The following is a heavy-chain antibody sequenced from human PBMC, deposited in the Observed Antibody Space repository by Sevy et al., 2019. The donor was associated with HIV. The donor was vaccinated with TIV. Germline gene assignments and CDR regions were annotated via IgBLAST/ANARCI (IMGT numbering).Heavy chain of an antibody. CDR3: ARGGGEVPAATSFDY. D-gene: IGHD2-2*01. CDR1: GGSISSYY. CDR2: IYYSGST. Sequence: SETLSLTCTVSGGSISSYYWSWIRQPPGKGLEWIGYIYYSGSTKYNPSLKSRVTISVDTSKNQFSLKLSSVTAADTAVYYCARGGGEVPAATSFDYWGQGTLVTVSS. V-gene: IGHV4-59*01. J-gene: IGHJ4*02.